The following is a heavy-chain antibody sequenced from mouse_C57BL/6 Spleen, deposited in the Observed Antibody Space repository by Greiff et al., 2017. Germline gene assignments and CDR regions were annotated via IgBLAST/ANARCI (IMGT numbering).Heavy chain of an antibody. D-gene: IGHD2-3*01. Sequence: QVQLQQPGAELVQPGASVKLSCKASGYTFTSYWMHWVKQRPGRGLEWIGRIDPNSGGTKYNEKFKSQATLTVDKPSSTAYMQLSSLTSEDYAGYYCSRGGYDKGFAYWGQGTLVTVSA. CDR3: SRGGYDKGFAY. CDR2: IDPNSGGT. J-gene: IGHJ3*01. V-gene: IGHV1-72*01. CDR1: GYTFTSYW.